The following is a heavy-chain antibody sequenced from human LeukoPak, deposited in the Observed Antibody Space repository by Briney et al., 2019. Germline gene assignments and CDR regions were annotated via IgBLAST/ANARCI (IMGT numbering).Heavy chain of an antibody. J-gene: IGHJ4*02. Sequence: PSQTLSLTCTVPGGSISSGDYYWSWIRQPPGKGLEWIGYIYYSGSTYYNPSLKSRVTISVDTSRNQFSLKLSSVTAADTAVYYCARVPGRLQYFDYWGQGALVTVSS. D-gene: IGHD4-11*01. CDR1: GGSISSGDYY. CDR2: IYYSGST. V-gene: IGHV4-30-4*08. CDR3: ARVPGRLQYFDY.